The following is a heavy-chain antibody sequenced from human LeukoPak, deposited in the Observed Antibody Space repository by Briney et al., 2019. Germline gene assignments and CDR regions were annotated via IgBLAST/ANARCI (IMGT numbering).Heavy chain of an antibody. J-gene: IGHJ4*02. CDR2: VNQDGSEK. D-gene: IGHD6-19*01. CDR3: VRGHTSDLDHFFDY. Sequence: GGSLRLSCAASGFTFRNYWMNWVRQAPGKGLEWVANVNQDGSEKYYVDSVKGRFTISRDNAKNSLYVQVNGLRAEDTAIYYCVRGHTSDLDHFFDYWGQGALVTVSS. CDR1: GFTFRNYW. V-gene: IGHV3-7*01.